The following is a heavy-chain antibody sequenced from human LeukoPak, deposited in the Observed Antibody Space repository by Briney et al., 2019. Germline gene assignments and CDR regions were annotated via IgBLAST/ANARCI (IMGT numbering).Heavy chain of an antibody. CDR2: ISTYNGNT. Sequence: ASVKVSCKTSGYTFTSYSVSWVRQAPGQGPEWMGWISTYNGNTNYAQNFQGRVTMTTDTSTSTAYMEVRSLRSDDTAVYYCARDLTIAAAGTYGYWGQGTLVAVSS. CDR1: GYTFTSYS. CDR3: ARDLTIAAAGTYGY. D-gene: IGHD6-13*01. J-gene: IGHJ4*02. V-gene: IGHV1-18*01.